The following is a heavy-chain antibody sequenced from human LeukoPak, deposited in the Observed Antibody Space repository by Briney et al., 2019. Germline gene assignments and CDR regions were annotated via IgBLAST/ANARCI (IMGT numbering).Heavy chain of an antibody. CDR2: IHTGGTN. D-gene: IGHD6-19*01. J-gene: IGHJ4*02. CDR1: DGSISRYL. V-gene: IGHV4-59*10. Sequence: SETLSLTCAGSDGSISRYLWSWLRQPAGKGLEWLGRIHTGGTNTYRPFFGRGVTMSMTTSNKEILLRRRPMAAADAAVYYWATEQVSGSAWGFDYWGQGSLVTVSS. CDR3: ATEQVSGSAWGFDY.